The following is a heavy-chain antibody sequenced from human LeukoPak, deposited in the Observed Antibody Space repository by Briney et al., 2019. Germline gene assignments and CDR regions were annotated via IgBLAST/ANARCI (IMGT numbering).Heavy chain of an antibody. J-gene: IGHJ4*02. V-gene: IGHV3-7*03. D-gene: IGHD2-15*01. CDR3: ARGGYQYGNY. CDR1: GFTFSSYW. Sequence: GGSLRLSCAASGFTFSSYWMSWVRQAPGKGLECVARIKEDGSEKYYVDSVKGRFTISRDNVKNSLYLQMNSLRAEDTAVYYCARGGYQYGNYWGQGTLVTVSS. CDR2: IKEDGSEK.